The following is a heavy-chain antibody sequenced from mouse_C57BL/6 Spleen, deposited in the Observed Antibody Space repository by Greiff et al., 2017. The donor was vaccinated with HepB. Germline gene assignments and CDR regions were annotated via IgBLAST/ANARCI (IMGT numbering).Heavy chain of an antibody. Sequence: QVQLKESGAELARPGASVKLSCKASGYTFTSYGIRWVKQRTGQGLEWIGEIYPRSGYTYYNEKFKGKATLTADKSTSTAYMELRSLTPEDSAVYFCARETWDTLVVPYYFDCWGQGTTLTVSS. CDR3: ARETWDTLVVPYYFDC. V-gene: IGHV1-81*01. CDR2: IYPRSGYT. D-gene: IGHD1-1*01. J-gene: IGHJ2*01. CDR1: GYTFTSYG.